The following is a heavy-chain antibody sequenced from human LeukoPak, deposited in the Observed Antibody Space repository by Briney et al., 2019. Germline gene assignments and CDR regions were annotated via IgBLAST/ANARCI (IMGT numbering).Heavy chain of an antibody. J-gene: IGHJ1*01. D-gene: IGHD3-10*01. V-gene: IGHV3-23*01. CDR2: ISGSTGST. CDR3: AKDRIVISFGDVSKH. CDR1: GFTFSNYA. Sequence: GGSLRLSCAASGFTFSNYAMNWVRQAPGKGLEWVSLISGSTGSTYYADSVKGRFSISRDNSKNTVYLQMNNLRVEDTAIYYCAKDRIVISFGDVSKHWGQGTLVTVSS.